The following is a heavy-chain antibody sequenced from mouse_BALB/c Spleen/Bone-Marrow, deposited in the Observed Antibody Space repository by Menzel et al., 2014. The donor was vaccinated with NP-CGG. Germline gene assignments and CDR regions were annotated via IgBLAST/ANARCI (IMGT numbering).Heavy chain of an antibody. V-gene: IGHV1S132*01. Sequence: VQLQQSGAELVKPGASVKLSCKTSGYTFTSYWIQWVKQRPGQGLGWIGEIFPGTGTTYYNEKFKDKATLTIDTSSSTTYIQLSSLTSEDYAVYVCARKGISTVIATVYYIDYWGQGSTLTVSS. CDR3: ARKGISTVIATVYYIDY. CDR2: IFPGTGTT. CDR1: GYTFTSYW. J-gene: IGHJ2*01. D-gene: IGHD2-4*01.